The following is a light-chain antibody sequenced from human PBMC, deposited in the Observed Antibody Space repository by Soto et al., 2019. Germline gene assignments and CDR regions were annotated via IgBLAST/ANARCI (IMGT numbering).Light chain of an antibody. Sequence: DIQMTQSPSSLSASVGDTVTITCRASQSIGKHLNWYQQKPGRAPKFLIYAASSLQSGVPSRFSGSGSGTDFTLTVNSLQPEAFATYYCQQGYSSAITFGQGTRLEI. J-gene: IGKJ5*01. CDR1: QSIGKH. CDR3: QQGYSSAIT. CDR2: AAS. V-gene: IGKV1-39*01.